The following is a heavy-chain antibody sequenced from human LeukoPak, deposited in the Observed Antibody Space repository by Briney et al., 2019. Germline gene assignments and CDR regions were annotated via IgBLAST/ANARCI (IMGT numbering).Heavy chain of an antibody. CDR1: GFTFSNNA. CDR3: VKRGDSGYGDY. V-gene: IGHV3-64D*09. Sequence: GGSLRLSCSVSGFTFSNNAMHWVRQAPGKGLEYVSAISSNGGATYYTDSVKGRFTISRDNSKNTLYLQMSSLRTEDTAVYYCVKRGDSGYGDYWGQGTLVTVSS. CDR2: ISSNGGAT. J-gene: IGHJ4*02. D-gene: IGHD5-12*01.